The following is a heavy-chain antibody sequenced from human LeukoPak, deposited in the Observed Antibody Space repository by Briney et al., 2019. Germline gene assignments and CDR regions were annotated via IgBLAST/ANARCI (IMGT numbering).Heavy chain of an antibody. V-gene: IGHV3-33*01. D-gene: IGHD3-3*01. Sequence: GRSLRLSCAASGFTFSSYGMHWVRQAPGKGLEWVAVIWYDGSNKYYADSVKGRFTISRDNSKNTLYLQMNSLRAEDTAVYYCAREWMDFWSGYYASVDVWGQGTTATVSS. CDR3: AREWMDFWSGYYASVDV. J-gene: IGHJ6*02. CDR1: GFTFSSYG. CDR2: IWYDGSNK.